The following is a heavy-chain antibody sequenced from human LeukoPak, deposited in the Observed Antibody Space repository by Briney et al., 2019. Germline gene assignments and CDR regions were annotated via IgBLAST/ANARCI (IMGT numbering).Heavy chain of an antibody. D-gene: IGHD2-15*01. V-gene: IGHV3-7*01. Sequence: GGSLRLLCAASGFTFSRYWLTWVRQAPGKGREWVATMNEYGSASFYVDSVKGRFTISRDDAQNSVFLQMNNLRVEDTAVYYCARVILGVAQYSGLDVWGQGTTVTVSS. CDR3: ARVILGVAQYSGLDV. J-gene: IGHJ6*02. CDR1: GFTFSRYW. CDR2: MNEYGSAS.